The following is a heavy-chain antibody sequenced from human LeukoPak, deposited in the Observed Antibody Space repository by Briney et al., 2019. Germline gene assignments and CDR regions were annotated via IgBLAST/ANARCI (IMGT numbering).Heavy chain of an antibody. V-gene: IGHV4-34*01. CDR1: GGSFSGYY. CDR3: ARVTNIVVVPAAVYYYYGMDV. D-gene: IGHD2-2*01. Sequence: SETLSLTRAVYGGSFSGYYWSWIRQPPGKGLEWIGEINHSGSTNYNPSLKSRVTISVDTSKNQFSLKLSSVTAADTAVYYCARVTNIVVVPAAVYYYYGMDVWGQGTTVTVSS. CDR2: INHSGST. J-gene: IGHJ6*02.